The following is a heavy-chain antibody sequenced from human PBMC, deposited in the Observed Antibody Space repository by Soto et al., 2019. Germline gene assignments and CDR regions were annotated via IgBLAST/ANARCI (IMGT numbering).Heavy chain of an antibody. D-gene: IGHD2-2*01. CDR1: GFTFSSYG. CDR3: AKDGDCSSTSCYSHYFDY. V-gene: IGHV3-30*18. Sequence: QVQLVESGGGVVQPGRSLRLSCAASGFTFSSYGMHWVRQAPGKGLEWVAVISYDGSNKYYADSVKGRFTISRDNSKNTLYVEMNSLRAEDTAVYYCAKDGDCSSTSCYSHYFDYWGQGTLVAVSS. J-gene: IGHJ4*02. CDR2: ISYDGSNK.